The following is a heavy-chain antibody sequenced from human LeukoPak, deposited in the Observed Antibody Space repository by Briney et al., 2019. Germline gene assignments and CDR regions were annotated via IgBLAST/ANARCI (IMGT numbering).Heavy chain of an antibody. CDR2: IIANNDNA. CDR1: GYTFTNYG. V-gene: IGHV1-18*01. CDR3: ARGCSSATCYHGIGWFDT. Sequence: ASVKVSCKASGYTFTNYGINWVRQAPGQGLEWMGWIIANNDNANYAQKLQGRVTMTTDTSTSTAYIELSSLRSDDTAVYYCARGCSSATCYHGIGWFDTWGQGTMVTVSS. J-gene: IGHJ5*02. D-gene: IGHD2-2*01.